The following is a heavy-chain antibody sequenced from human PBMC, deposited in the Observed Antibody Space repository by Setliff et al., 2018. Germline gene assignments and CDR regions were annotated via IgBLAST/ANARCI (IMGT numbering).Heavy chain of an antibody. J-gene: IGHJ4*02. CDR2: IYHDGNT. V-gene: IGHV4-4*02. CDR3: AKGGGRYHSAS. CDR1: GASINSLSW. Sequence: PSETLSLTCAVPGASINSLSWWSWVRQSPGKGLEWIGEIYHDGNTKFNPSVHYNPSLKSRVTTSIDKSKNQFSLKLTSVTAADTAVYYCAKGGGRYHSASWGQGTLVTVSS. D-gene: IGHD1-26*01.